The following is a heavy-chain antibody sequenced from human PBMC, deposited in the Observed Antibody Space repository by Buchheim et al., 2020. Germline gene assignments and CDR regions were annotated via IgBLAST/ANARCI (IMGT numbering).Heavy chain of an antibody. Sequence: QVQLVQSGAEVKKPGASVKVSCKASGYTFTSYYIHWVRQAPGQGLEWMGIIDPSGGSTSYAQKFHGRVTMTRDTSTNTVYMELSSLRSEDTAVYYCARDLVATMVLPWGQGTL. D-gene: IGHD3-10*01. CDR1: GYTFTSYY. CDR3: ARDLVATMVLP. J-gene: IGHJ5*02. V-gene: IGHV1-46*01. CDR2: IDPSGGST.